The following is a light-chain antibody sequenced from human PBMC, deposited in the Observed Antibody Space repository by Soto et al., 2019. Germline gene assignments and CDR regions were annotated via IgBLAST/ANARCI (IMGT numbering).Light chain of an antibody. CDR1: QSVSSY. CDR2: DAS. J-gene: IGKJ4*01. Sequence: EIVLTQSPATLSLSPGERATLSCRASQSVSSYLAWYQQKPGQAPRLLIYDASNRATGIPARFSGSGSGTDFTLTISSLEPEDFAAYYCQQRSNWPPGLTFGGGTKVDI. CDR3: QQRSNWPPGLT. V-gene: IGKV3-11*01.